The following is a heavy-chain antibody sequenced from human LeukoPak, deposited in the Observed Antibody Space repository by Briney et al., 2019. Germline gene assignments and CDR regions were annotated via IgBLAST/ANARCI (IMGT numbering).Heavy chain of an antibody. CDR1: GFTFSGYT. J-gene: IGHJ6*02. CDR3: ARVGLVVPNYYYYYGMDV. Sequence: GGSLRLSCAASGFTFSGYTMNWVRQAPGKGLEWVSSISSSSSYIYYADSVKGRFTISRDNSKNTLYLRMNSLRAEDTAVYYCARVGLVVPNYYYYYGMDVWGQGTTVTVSS. D-gene: IGHD2-8*02. V-gene: IGHV3-21*01. CDR2: ISSSSSYI.